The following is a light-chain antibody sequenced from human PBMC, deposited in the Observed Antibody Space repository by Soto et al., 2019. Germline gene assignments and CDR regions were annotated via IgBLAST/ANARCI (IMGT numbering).Light chain of an antibody. V-gene: IGKV3-15*01. CDR2: GAS. CDR1: QSISSN. Sequence: EIVMTQSPATLSVSPGERATLSCRASQSISSNLAWYQQRPGQTPRLLIFGASTRATGIPARFSGSGSGTEFTLTIISLQSEDFAMYYCHQYNNWPPGTFGQGTKVEIK. CDR3: HQYNNWPPGT. J-gene: IGKJ1*01.